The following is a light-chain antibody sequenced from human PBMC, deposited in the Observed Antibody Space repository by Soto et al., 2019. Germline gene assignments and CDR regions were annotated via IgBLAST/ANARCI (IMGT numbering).Light chain of an antibody. Sequence: QSVLTQPASVSGSPGQSITISCTGTSSDVGGYNRVSWYQQPPGTAPKLMIYEVSNRTSGVPDRFSGSKSGNTASLTISGLQAEDAADYYCSSYTSSTTVVFGGGTKLTVL. V-gene: IGLV2-18*02. J-gene: IGLJ2*01. CDR2: EVS. CDR1: SSDVGGYNR. CDR3: SSYTSSTTVV.